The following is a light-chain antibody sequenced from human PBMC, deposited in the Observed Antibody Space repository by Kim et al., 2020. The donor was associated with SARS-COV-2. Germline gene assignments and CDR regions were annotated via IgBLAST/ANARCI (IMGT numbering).Light chain of an antibody. V-gene: IGKV3-15*01. CDR2: AAS. CDR3: QQYYNWPPMYT. J-gene: IGKJ2*01. Sequence: EIVMTQSPATLSVSPGERVTLSCRASQSVSTNLAWYQQKPGQAPMIRIYAASTRATDIPARFSGSGSGTEFTLTISSLQSEDSAFYYCQQYYNWPPMYTFGQGTKLEI. CDR1: QSVSTN.